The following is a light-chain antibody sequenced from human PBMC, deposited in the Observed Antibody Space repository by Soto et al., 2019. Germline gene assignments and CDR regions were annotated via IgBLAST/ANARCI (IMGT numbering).Light chain of an antibody. Sequence: IQLTQSPSSLSASVGDRVTITCRASQGISNSLARYQQKPGKAPKLLMYLASTLQSGVPARFSGSGSGTNFTLTISSPQPEDFATYYCQQLIRFPTKFGQGTKVDIK. V-gene: IGKV1-9*01. CDR3: QQLIRFPTK. CDR2: LAS. CDR1: QGISNS. J-gene: IGKJ1*01.